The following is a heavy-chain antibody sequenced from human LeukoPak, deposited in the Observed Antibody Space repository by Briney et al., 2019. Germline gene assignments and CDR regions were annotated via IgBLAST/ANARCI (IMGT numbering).Heavy chain of an antibody. Sequence: GGPLRLSCAASGFTFSDYYMSWIRQAPGKGLEWVSYISSSGSTIYYADSVKGRFTISRDNAKNSLYLQMNSLRAEDTAVYYCARVSGRWLQLGPFDYWGQGTLVTVSS. V-gene: IGHV3-11*04. D-gene: IGHD5-24*01. CDR1: GFTFSDYY. J-gene: IGHJ4*02. CDR2: ISSSGSTI. CDR3: ARVSGRWLQLGPFDY.